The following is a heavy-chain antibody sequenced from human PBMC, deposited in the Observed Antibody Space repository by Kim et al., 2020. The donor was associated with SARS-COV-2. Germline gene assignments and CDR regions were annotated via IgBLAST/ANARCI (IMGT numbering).Heavy chain of an antibody. CDR1: GFAFTSFA. CDR3: ARLGADRGSQDFVDP. Sequence: GGSLRLSCEASGFAFTSFAMHWVRQAPGKGLEWVAVIWADGSDKYYEDSVKGRFTISRDNSRDTLSLQMNSLRVEDTAVYYCARLGADRGSQDFVDPWGPGTLVPVS. D-gene: IGHD1-26*01. CDR2: IWADGSDK. V-gene: IGHV3-33*01. J-gene: IGHJ5*02.